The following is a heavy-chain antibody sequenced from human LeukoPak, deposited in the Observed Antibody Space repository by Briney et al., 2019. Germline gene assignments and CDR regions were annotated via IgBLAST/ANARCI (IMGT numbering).Heavy chain of an antibody. D-gene: IGHD3-22*01. CDR3: AKIGGDYYDSSGYYPYYFDY. Sequence: GGSLRLSCAASGFTFSSYAMSWVRQAPGKGLEWVSAISGSGGSTYYADSVKGRFTISRDNSKNTLYLQMNSLRAEDTAVYYCAKIGGDYYDSSGYYPYYFDYWGQGTLVTVSS. CDR1: GFTFSSYA. J-gene: IGHJ4*02. CDR2: ISGSGGST. V-gene: IGHV3-23*01.